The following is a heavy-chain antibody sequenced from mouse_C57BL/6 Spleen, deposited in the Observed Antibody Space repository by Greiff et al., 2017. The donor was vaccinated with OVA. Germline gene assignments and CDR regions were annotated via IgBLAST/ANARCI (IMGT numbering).Heavy chain of an antibody. CDR1: GYTFTSYW. CDR2: INPSSGYT. Sequence: VQLQQSGAELVKPGASVKLSCKASGYTFTSYWMHWVKQRPGQGLEWIGYINPSSGYTKYNQKFKDKATLTADKSSSTAYMQLSSLTYEDSAVYYCARSRSITTVLASNPFAYWGQGTLVTVSA. V-gene: IGHV1-7*01. J-gene: IGHJ3*01. CDR3: ARSRSITTVLASNPFAY. D-gene: IGHD1-1*01.